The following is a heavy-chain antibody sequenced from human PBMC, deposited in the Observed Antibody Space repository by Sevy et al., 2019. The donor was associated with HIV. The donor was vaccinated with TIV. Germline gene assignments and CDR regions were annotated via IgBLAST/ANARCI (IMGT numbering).Heavy chain of an antibody. Sequence: GGSLRLSCAASGFTFSSYGMHWVRQAPGKGLEWVAVIWYDGSNKYYADSVKGRFTISRDNSKNTLYLQMNSLRAENTAVYYCAMNYYYSSGSSFFFDYWGQGTLVTVSS. D-gene: IGHD3-22*01. J-gene: IGHJ4*02. CDR2: IWYDGSNK. CDR3: AMNYYYSSGSSFFFDY. CDR1: GFTFSSYG. V-gene: IGHV3-33*01.